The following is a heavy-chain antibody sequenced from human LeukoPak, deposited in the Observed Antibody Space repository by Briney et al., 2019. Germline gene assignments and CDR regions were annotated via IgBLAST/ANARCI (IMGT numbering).Heavy chain of an antibody. Sequence: SETLSLTCTVSGASFSSYDWSWIRQAPGKGLEWIAYIYYNWNNKYNPSLKRRVPLSVDTSKNQVSLKMSSVTAADTAVYYCARLVAYCAGACLQYWAQGTLVPVSS. CDR1: GASFSSYD. V-gene: IGHV4-59*08. CDR3: ARLVAYCAGACLQY. D-gene: IGHD2-21*02. CDR2: IYYNWNN. J-gene: IGHJ4*02.